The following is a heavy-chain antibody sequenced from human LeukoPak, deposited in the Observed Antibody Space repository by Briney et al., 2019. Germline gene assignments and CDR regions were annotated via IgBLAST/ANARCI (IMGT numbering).Heavy chain of an antibody. CDR2: IYYSGST. J-gene: IGHJ6*02. V-gene: IGHV4-59*01. CDR1: GGSISSYY. CDR3: ARDIVVVPAAIGLVYYHGMDV. Sequence: NASETLSLTCTVSGGSISSYYWSWIRQPPGKGLEWIGYIYYSGSTNYNHSLKSRVTISVDTSKNQFSLKLSSVTAADTAVYYCARDIVVVPAAIGLVYYHGMDVWGQGTTVTVSS. D-gene: IGHD2-2*02.